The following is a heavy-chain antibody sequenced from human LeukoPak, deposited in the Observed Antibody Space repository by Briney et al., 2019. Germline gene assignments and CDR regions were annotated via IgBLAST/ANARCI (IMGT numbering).Heavy chain of an antibody. D-gene: IGHD6-19*01. CDR1: GYTFTGYY. J-gene: IGHJ5*02. Sequence: ASVKVSCKASGYTFTGYYMHWVRQATGQGLEWMGWMNPNSGKTGYAQKFQGRVTMTRNTSISTAYMELSSLRSEDTAVYYCARSYSSGWDNWFGPWGQGTLVTVSS. CDR3: ARSYSSGWDNWFGP. V-gene: IGHV1-8*02. CDR2: MNPNSGKT.